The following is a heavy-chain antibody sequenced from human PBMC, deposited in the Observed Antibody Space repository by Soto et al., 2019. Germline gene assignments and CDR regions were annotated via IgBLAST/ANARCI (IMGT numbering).Heavy chain of an antibody. Sequence: SEILSLTCTVSGGSIGDYYWSWIRRPPGKGLEWIGYIYYIGTTKYNPSLKSRVTISLDTSKTQFSLKLASVTAADTAVYYCGRGPGIAAAGSPSDPWGQGTLVTVSS. V-gene: IGHV4-59*01. CDR3: GRGPGIAAAGSPSDP. CDR1: GGSIGDYY. J-gene: IGHJ5*02. CDR2: IYYIGTT. D-gene: IGHD6-13*01.